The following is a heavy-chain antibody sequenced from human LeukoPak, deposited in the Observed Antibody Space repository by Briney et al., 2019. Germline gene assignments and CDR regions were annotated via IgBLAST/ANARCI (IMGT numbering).Heavy chain of an antibody. Sequence: SETLSLTCTVSGGSIRSGDYYWSWIRQPPGKGLEWIGYIYYSGSTYYNPSLKSRVTISVDTSKNQFSLKLSSVTAADTAVYYCARDRLEGYYYGMDVWGKGTTVTVSS. CDR3: ARDRLEGYYYGMDV. J-gene: IGHJ6*04. D-gene: IGHD6-25*01. CDR1: GGSIRSGDYY. V-gene: IGHV4-30-4*01. CDR2: IYYSGST.